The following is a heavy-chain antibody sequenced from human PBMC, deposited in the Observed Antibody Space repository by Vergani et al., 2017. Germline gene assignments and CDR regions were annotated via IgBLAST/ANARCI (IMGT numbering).Heavy chain of an antibody. J-gene: IGHJ6*03. CDR1: GYSFTSYW. Sequence: EVQLVQSGAEVKKPGESLKISCKGSGYSFTSYWIGWVRQMPGKGLEWMGIIYPGDSDTRYRPSFQGQVTISADKAISTAYLQWSSLKASDTAMYYCARLGATTGYYYYYMDVWGKGTTVTVSS. V-gene: IGHV5-51*01. D-gene: IGHD1-26*01. CDR3: ARLGATTGYYYYYMDV. CDR2: IYPGDSDT.